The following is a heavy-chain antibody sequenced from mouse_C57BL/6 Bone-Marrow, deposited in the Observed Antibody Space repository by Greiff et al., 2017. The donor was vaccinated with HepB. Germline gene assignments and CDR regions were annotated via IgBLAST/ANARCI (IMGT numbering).Heavy chain of an antibody. Sequence: QVQLQQPGAELVMPGASVKLSCKASGYTFTSYWMHWVKQRPGQGLEWIGEIDPSDSYTNYNQKFKGKSTLTVDKSSSTAYMQLSSLTSEDSAVYYCAFFSTTVVATPYGYFDVWGTGTTVTVSS. V-gene: IGHV1-69*01. CDR3: AFFSTTVVATPYGYFDV. CDR1: GYTFTSYW. J-gene: IGHJ1*03. CDR2: IDPSDSYT. D-gene: IGHD1-1*01.